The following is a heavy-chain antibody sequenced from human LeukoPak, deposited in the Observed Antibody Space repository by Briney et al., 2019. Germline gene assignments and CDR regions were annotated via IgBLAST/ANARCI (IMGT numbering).Heavy chain of an antibody. J-gene: IGHJ6*03. CDR3: AKARADIVVVPAASHYMDV. D-gene: IGHD2-2*01. Sequence: GGSLRLSRAASGCTFSSYGMHWVRQAPGKGLEWVAFIRYDGSNKYYADSVKGRFTISRDNSKNTLYLQMNSLRAEDTAVYYCAKARADIVVVPAASHYMDVWGKGTTVTVSS. V-gene: IGHV3-30*02. CDR2: IRYDGSNK. CDR1: GCTFSSYG.